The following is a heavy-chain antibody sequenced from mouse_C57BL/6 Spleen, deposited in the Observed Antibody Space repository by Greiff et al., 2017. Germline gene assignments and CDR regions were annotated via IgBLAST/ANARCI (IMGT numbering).Heavy chain of an antibody. CDR3: ARGIYYYGSSPGWYFDV. Sequence: EVMLVESEGGLVQPGSSMKLSCTASGFTFSDYYMAWVRQVPEKGLEWVANINYDGSSTYYLDSLKSRFIISRDNAKNILYLQRSSLKSEDTATYYCARGIYYYGSSPGWYFDVWGTGTTVTVSS. J-gene: IGHJ1*03. CDR1: GFTFSDYY. D-gene: IGHD1-1*01. CDR2: INYDGSST. V-gene: IGHV5-16*01.